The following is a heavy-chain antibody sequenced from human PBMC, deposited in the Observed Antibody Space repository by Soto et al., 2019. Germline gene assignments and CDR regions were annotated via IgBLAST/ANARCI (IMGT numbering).Heavy chain of an antibody. CDR2: ISYDGSRT. D-gene: IGHD6-19*01. J-gene: IGHJ6*02. CDR1: GFTFSIFG. V-gene: IGHV3-30*18. CDR3: AKSMAVAFPGFYGLDV. Sequence: QVQLVESGGGVVQPGRSLRLSCAASGFTFSIFGMHWVRQAPGKGLEWVAVISYDGSRTYYRDSVKGRFTISRDSSKNTLYLQMNSLRAEDTAVYYCAKSMAVAFPGFYGLDVWGQGTTVTVS.